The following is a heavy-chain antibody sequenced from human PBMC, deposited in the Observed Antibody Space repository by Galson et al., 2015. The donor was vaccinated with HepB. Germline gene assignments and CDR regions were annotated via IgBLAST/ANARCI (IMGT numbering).Heavy chain of an antibody. CDR2: ISSSSSTK. Sequence: SLRLSCAASGFTFSSYSMDWVRQAPGKGLEWVSYISSSSSTKYYADSVKGRFTISRDNSKNTLYLQMNSLRAEDTAVYYCARVRGDIVVVPAVRDAFDIWGQGTMVTVSS. CDR1: GFTFSSYS. J-gene: IGHJ3*02. CDR3: ARVRGDIVVVPAVRDAFDI. D-gene: IGHD2-2*01. V-gene: IGHV3-48*01.